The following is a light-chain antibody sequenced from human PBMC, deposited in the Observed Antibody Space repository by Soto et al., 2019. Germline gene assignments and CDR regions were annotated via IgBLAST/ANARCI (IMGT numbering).Light chain of an antibody. J-gene: IGKJ1*01. CDR3: QQYKNGWT. CDR1: QSVSSN. CDR2: GAS. Sequence: RVRAQCQATLSVSTGVRATLSCRASQSVSSNLAWYQQKPGQAPRLLIYGASTRATGIPAKFSGGASGTEFPLTISRLQSEDFAIYYCQQYKNGWTFGHGTKVDIK. V-gene: IGKV3-15*01.